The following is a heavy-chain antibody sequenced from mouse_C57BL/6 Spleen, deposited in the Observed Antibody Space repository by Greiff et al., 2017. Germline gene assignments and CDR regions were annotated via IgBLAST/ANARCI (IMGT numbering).Heavy chain of an antibody. CDR1: GFTFSSYG. V-gene: IGHV5-6*01. Sequence: EVQVVESGGDLVKPGGSLKLSCAASGFTFSSYGMSWVRQTPDKRLEWVATISSGGSYTYYPDSVKGRFTISRDNAKNTLYLQMSSLKYEDTDMYYCASIYYDYYFDYWGQGTTRTVSS. J-gene: IGHJ2*01. CDR3: ASIYYDYYFDY. CDR2: ISSGGSYT. D-gene: IGHD2-4*01.